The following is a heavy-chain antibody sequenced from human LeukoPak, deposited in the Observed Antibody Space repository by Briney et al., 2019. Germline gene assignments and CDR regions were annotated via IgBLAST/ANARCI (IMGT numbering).Heavy chain of an antibody. CDR2: IIPICGTA. J-gene: IGHJ3*02. D-gene: IGHD3-10*01. CDR3: ARARDQITMVRGVIITGAFDI. CDR1: GGTFSSYA. Sequence: AASVKVSCKASGGTFSSYAISWVRQAPGQGLEWMGGIIPICGTANYAQKFQGRVTITADKSTSTAYMALSSLRSEDTAVYYCARARDQITMVRGVIITGAFDIWGQGTMVTVSS. V-gene: IGHV1-69*06.